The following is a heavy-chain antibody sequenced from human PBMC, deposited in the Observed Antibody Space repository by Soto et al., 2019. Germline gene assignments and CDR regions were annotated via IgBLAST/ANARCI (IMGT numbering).Heavy chain of an antibody. CDR1: GGSISSYY. Sequence: SETLSLTCTVSGGSISSYYWSWIRQPPGKGLEWIGYIYYSRSTNYNPSLKSRVTISVDTSKNQFSLKLSSVTAADTAVYYCARRYGASFDYWGQGTLVTVSS. V-gene: IGHV4-59*01. J-gene: IGHJ4*02. CDR3: ARRYGASFDY. CDR2: IYYSRST. D-gene: IGHD4-17*01.